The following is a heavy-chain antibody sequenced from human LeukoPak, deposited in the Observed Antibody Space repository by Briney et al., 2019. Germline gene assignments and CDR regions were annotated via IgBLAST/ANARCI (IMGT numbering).Heavy chain of an antibody. V-gene: IGHV4-4*02. J-gene: IGHJ4*02. CDR1: GGSISSGNW. Sequence: SGTLSLTCAVSGGSISSGNWWSWVRQPPGKGLEWIGEIYHSGSTNYNPSLKSRVTISVDKSKNQFSLKLSSVTAADTAVYYCAKIVYYYGSGSYRWGQGTPVTVSS. CDR2: IYHSGST. CDR3: AKIVYYYGSGSYR. D-gene: IGHD3-10*01.